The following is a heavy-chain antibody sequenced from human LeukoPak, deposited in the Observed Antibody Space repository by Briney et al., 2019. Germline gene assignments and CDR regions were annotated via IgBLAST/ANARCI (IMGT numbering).Heavy chain of an antibody. D-gene: IGHD6-19*01. CDR1: GFTVSSNY. CDR3: ARVPNVRDSHLYPLEYSSDHYFDY. CDR2: IYSGGST. J-gene: IGHJ4*02. Sequence: PGGSLRLSCAASGFTVSSNYMSWVRQAPGKGLEWVSVIYSGGSTYYADSVKGRFTISRDNSKNTLYLQMNSLRAEDTAVYYCARVPNVRDSHLYPLEYSSDHYFDYWGQGTLVTVSS. V-gene: IGHV3-53*01.